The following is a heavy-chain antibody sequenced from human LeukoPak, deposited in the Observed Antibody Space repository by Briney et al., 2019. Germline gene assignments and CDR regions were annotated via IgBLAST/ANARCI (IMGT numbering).Heavy chain of an antibody. V-gene: IGHV4-39*07. CDR3: ARDAIMITFGGVISFRGLDY. J-gene: IGHJ4*02. D-gene: IGHD3-16*01. CDR1: GGFISSSSYY. Sequence: SETLSLTCTVSGGFISSSSYYWGWIRQPPGKGLEWIGSIYYSGSTYYNPSLKSRVTISVDTSKNQFSLKLSSVTAADTAVYYCARDAIMITFGGVISFRGLDYWGQGTLVTVSS. CDR2: IYYSGST.